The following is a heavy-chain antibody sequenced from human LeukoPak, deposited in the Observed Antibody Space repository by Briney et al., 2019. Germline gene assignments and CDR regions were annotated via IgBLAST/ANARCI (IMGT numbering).Heavy chain of an antibody. CDR3: ARGRYYAMDV. CDR2: TNSDGSST. Sequence: PGGSLGLSCAASGFTFSSYWMHWVRQAPGKGLVWVSRTNSDGSSTTYADSVKGRFTISRDNAKNTLYLQMNSLRAEDTAVYYCARGRYYAMDVWGQGTTVTVSS. J-gene: IGHJ6*02. CDR1: GFTFSSYW. V-gene: IGHV3-74*01.